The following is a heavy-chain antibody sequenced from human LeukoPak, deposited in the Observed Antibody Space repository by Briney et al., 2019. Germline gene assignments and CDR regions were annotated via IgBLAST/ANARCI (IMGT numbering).Heavy chain of an antibody. V-gene: IGHV3-20*04. CDR2: INWNGGST. CDR1: GFTFTNHW. J-gene: IGHJ3*02. D-gene: IGHD3-16*01. Sequence: GGSLRLSCAASGFTFTNHWMHWVRQAPGKGLEWVSGINWNGGSTGYADSVRGRFTISRDNAKNSLYLQMSSLRAEDTALYYCARRDLGAFDIWGQGTMVTVSS. CDR3: ARRDLGAFDI.